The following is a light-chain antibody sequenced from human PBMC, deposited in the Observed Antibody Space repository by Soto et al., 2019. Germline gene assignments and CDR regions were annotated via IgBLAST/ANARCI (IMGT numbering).Light chain of an antibody. CDR1: SSNIGAGYD. CDR3: QSYASSLSGAV. J-gene: IGLJ7*01. Sequence: QSVLTKPPSVSGAPGQRVTISCTGSSSNIGAGYDVHWYQQLPGTAPKLLIYGNSNRPSGVPDRFSGSKSGTSASLAITGLQAEDEADYYCQSYASSLSGAVFGGGTQLTVL. CDR2: GNS. V-gene: IGLV1-40*01.